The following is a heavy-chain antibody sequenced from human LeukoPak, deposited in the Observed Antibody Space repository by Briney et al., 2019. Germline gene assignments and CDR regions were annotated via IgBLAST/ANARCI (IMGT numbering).Heavy chain of an antibody. D-gene: IGHD2-2*01. CDR1: GFTFSGYW. Sequence: GGSLRLSCAASGFTFSGYWTSWVREGPGKGLEWVADIKQDGREKYYVDSAKGRFTISRDNATNSLSLQLNSLRAEDTAVYYCARDLGDCSSTSCYYYYYMDVWGKGTTVTVSS. V-gene: IGHV3-7*03. CDR3: ARDLGDCSSTSCYYYYYMDV. CDR2: IKQDGREK. J-gene: IGHJ6*03.